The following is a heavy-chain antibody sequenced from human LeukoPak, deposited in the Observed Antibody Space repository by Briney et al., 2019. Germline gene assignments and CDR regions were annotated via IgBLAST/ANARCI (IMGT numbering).Heavy chain of an antibody. CDR3: ARGEKYSYGYLSPIDAFDI. J-gene: IGHJ3*02. Sequence: ASVKVSCKASGYTFTGYYMHWVRQAPGQGLEWMGWINPNSGGTNYAQKFQGRVTMTRDTSISAAYMGLSRLRSDDTAVYYCARGEKYSYGYLSPIDAFDIWGQGTMVTVSS. D-gene: IGHD5-18*01. CDR2: INPNSGGT. CDR1: GYTFTGYY. V-gene: IGHV1-2*02.